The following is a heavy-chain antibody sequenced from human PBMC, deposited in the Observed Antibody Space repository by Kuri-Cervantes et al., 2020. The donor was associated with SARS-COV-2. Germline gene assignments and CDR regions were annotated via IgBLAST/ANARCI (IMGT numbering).Heavy chain of an antibody. CDR3: AAVMSYCGGDCYSNYYYYYGLDV. CDR1: GCTFHKYV. D-gene: IGHD2-21*02. CDR2: IIPFFGTT. J-gene: IGHJ6*02. Sequence: SVKVSCKTSGCTFHKYVINWVRQAPGQGLEWMGRIIPFFGTTNYAQKCQGRVTITADKSTSTAYMELSSLRSEDTAVYYCAAVMSYCGGDCYSNYYYYYGLDVWGQGTTVTVSS. V-gene: IGHV1-69*06.